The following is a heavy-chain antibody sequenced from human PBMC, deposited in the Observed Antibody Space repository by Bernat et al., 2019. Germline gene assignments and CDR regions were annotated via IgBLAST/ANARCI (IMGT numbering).Heavy chain of an antibody. D-gene: IGHD2-15*01. CDR2: ISYDGSNK. Sequence: QVQLVESGGGVVQPGRSLRLSCAASGFTFSSYAMHWVRQAPGKGLEWVAFISYDGSNKYYADSVKGRFTISRDNSKNTLYLQMNSLRAEDTAVYYCAREWGGIVVLVAATHFDYWGQGTLVTVSS. CDR3: AREWGGIVVLVAATHFDY. CDR1: GFTFSSYA. V-gene: IGHV3-30-3*01. J-gene: IGHJ4*02.